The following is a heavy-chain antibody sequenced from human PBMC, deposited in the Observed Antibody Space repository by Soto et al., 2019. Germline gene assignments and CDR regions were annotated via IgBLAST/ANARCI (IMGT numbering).Heavy chain of an antibody. D-gene: IGHD3-16*01. CDR3: ARDLSGWGLTNGHFGVEV. CDR1: GYTFANYA. CDR2: INAGNGNT. Sequence: QVRLVQSGTEVKKPGASVMVSCKASGYTFANYAIHWVRQAPGQDFEWMGWINAGNGNTRNSQKFQARVTFTRDTSATTAYLEAGSLRFEATAVYYSARDLSGWGLTNGHFGVEVWGQGTTVIVSS. J-gene: IGHJ6*02. V-gene: IGHV1-3*01.